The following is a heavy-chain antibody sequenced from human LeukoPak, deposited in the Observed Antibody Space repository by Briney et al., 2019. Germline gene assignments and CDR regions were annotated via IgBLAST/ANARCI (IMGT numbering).Heavy chain of an antibody. CDR2: IIPIFGTA. Sequence: GASVKVSRKASGGTFSSYAISWVRQAPGQGLEWMGGIIPIFGTANYAQKFQGRVTITADESTSTAYMELSSLRSEDTAVYYCARVEIVGTPPDYWGQGTLVTVSS. CDR3: ARVEIVGTPPDY. D-gene: IGHD5-12*01. J-gene: IGHJ4*02. CDR1: GGTFSSYA. V-gene: IGHV1-69*13.